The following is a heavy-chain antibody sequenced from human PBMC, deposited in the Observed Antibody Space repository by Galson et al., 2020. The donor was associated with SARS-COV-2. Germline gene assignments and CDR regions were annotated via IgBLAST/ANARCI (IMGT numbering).Heavy chain of an antibody. CDR1: GYSIGSGYY. CDR3: ARRQDYSGSGSHYAF. D-gene: IGHD3-10*01. Sequence: SETLSLTCAVSGYSIGSGYYWGWIRQPPGKGLEWIGCVLHSGSTYYNPSLKSRVGFSMDTSKNEFSLTLRSVSASDTAVYYCARRQDYSGSGSHYAFWGQGTLVTVSS. V-gene: IGHV4-38-2*01. J-gene: IGHJ4*02. CDR2: VLHSGST.